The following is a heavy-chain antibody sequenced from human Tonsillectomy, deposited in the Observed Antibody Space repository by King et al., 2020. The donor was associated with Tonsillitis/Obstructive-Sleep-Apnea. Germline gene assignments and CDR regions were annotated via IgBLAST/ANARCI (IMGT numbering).Heavy chain of an antibody. J-gene: IGHJ4*02. V-gene: IGHV4-59*08. CDR3: ARSRGISGSYADY. Sequence: VQLQESGPGLVKPSETLSLTCTVSGGSISSHYWSWIRQPPGKGLEWIGYIYYSGSTNYNPSLKSRATISVDTSKNQFSLKLSSVTAADTAVYYCARSRGISGSYADYWGQGTLVTVSS. CDR2: IYYSGST. D-gene: IGHD1-26*01. CDR1: GGSISSHY.